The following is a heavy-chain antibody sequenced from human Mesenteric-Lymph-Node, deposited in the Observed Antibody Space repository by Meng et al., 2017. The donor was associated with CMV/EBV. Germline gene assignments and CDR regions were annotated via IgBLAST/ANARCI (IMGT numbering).Heavy chain of an antibody. J-gene: IGHJ4*02. CDR2: VYDSESA. CDR3: AREPGEVWGSYRYLDY. Sequence: GHVGSGRDEWTWIRQPPGKGLEWIGYVYDSESANYNPPLKSRVTISVDTSKNQFSLHLSSVTAADTAVYYCAREPGEVWGSYRYLDYWGQGTLVTVSS. V-gene: IGHV4-61*01. D-gene: IGHD3-16*02. CDR1: GHVGSGRDE.